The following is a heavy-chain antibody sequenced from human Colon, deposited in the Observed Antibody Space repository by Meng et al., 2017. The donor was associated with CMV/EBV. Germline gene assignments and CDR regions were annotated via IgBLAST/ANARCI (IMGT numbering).Heavy chain of an antibody. V-gene: IGHV3-43D*03. J-gene: IGHJ4*02. D-gene: IGHD3-3*01. CDR3: VKGGADLKWLLFDS. CDR1: GFSLSNYG. Sequence: GGSLRLSCAASGFSLSNYGMHWVRQAPGKGLEWVSVIAWDGETSYYADSVKGRFTISRDVRKPSLYLEMNNLRPDDTAFYYCVKGGADLKWLLFDSWGPGTLVTVSS. CDR2: IAWDGETS.